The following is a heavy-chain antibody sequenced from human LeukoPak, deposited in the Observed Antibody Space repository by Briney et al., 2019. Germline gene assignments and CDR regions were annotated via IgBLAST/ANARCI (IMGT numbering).Heavy chain of an antibody. J-gene: IGHJ5*02. CDR3: AHFYSVLNCFDP. V-gene: IGHV2-5*01. Sequence: SGPTLVKPTQTLALTCTFSGFSLSTSGVGVGWIRQPPGKALEWLALIYWNDDKRYSPSLKSRLTITKDTSKNQVVLTMTNMDPVDTATYYCAHFYSVLNCFDPWGQGTLVTVSS. CDR1: GFSLSTSGVG. D-gene: IGHD3-10*02. CDR2: IYWNDDK.